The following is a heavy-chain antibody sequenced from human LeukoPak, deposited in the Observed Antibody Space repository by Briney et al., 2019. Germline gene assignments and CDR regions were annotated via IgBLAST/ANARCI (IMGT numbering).Heavy chain of an antibody. CDR3: AARRGYYHYMDV. CDR2: ISNTGSNT. V-gene: IGHV3-23*01. CDR1: GFTFSSYA. D-gene: IGHD3-3*01. Sequence: GGSLRLSCATSGFTFSSYAVAWVRQAPGKGLEWISSISNTGSNTYYADSVKGRFTISRDNSKNTLSLQMNSLTAEDTAVYYCAARRGYYHYMDVWGKGTTVTVSS. J-gene: IGHJ6*03.